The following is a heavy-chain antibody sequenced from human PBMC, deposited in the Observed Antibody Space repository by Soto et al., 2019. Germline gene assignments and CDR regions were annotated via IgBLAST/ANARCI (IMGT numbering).Heavy chain of an antibody. CDR2: IYSTGST. CDR3: ARVYGSGSYPYYYYAMGV. J-gene: IGHJ6*02. V-gene: IGHV4-4*07. CDR1: GGSITSYY. Sequence: QVQLQESGPGLLKPSETLSLTCTVSGGSITSYYWSWIRQPAGKGLEWIGHIYSTGSTNYNPSLKSRVTMSVDTSKNQFSLKLTSVTAADTAVYHCARVYGSGSYPYYYYAMGVWGQGTTVTVSS. D-gene: IGHD3-10*01.